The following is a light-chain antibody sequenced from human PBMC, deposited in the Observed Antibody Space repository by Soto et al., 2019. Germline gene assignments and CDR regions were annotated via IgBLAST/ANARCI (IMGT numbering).Light chain of an antibody. V-gene: IGKV2-28*01. CDR1: QSLLHSNGFNY. Sequence: DIVMTQSPLSLAVTPGEPASISCRSSQSLLHSNGFNYLDWYLQKPGQSPQFLIYLGSNRASGVPDRFSGSGSGTDVTLKISRVEAEDVGVYYCMQALQTPVTFGQGTKLEIK. CDR3: MQALQTPVT. J-gene: IGKJ2*01. CDR2: LGS.